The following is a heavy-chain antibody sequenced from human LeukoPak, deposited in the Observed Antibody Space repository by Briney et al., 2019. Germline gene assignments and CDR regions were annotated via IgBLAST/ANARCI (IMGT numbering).Heavy chain of an antibody. CDR3: ATADPGLLWSGYYRAYYFDY. D-gene: IGHD3-3*01. V-gene: IGHV1-24*01. Sequence: GASVKVSCKVSGYTLTELSMHWVRQAPGKGLEWMGGFDPEDGKTIYAQKFQGRVTMTEDTSTDTAYMELSSLRSEDTAVYYCATADPGLLWSGYYRAYYFDYWGQGTLVTVSS. J-gene: IGHJ4*02. CDR1: GYTLTELS. CDR2: FDPEDGKT.